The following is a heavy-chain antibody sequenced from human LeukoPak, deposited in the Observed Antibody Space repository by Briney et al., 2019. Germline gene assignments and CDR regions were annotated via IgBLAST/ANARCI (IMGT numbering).Heavy chain of an antibody. Sequence: PGRSLRLSCAASGFTFSSYAMHWVRQAPGKGLEWVAVISYDGSNKYYADSVKGRFTISRDNSKNTLYLQMNSLRAEDTAVYYCARAPPYGYFDYWGQGTLVTVSS. CDR1: GFTFSSYA. CDR2: ISYDGSNK. J-gene: IGHJ4*02. CDR3: ARAPPYGYFDY. D-gene: IGHD3-10*01. V-gene: IGHV3-30-3*01.